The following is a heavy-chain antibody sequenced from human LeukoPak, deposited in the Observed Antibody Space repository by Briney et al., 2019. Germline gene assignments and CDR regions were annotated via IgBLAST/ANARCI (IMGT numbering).Heavy chain of an antibody. V-gene: IGHV3-33*01. CDR3: ARGRDGYNWIDY. D-gene: IGHD5-24*01. Sequence: GGSLRLSCAASGSTFSSCGMHWVRQAPGKGLEWVAVIWYDGTNKYYADSVKGRFTISRDNSKNTLYLQMNSLRAEDTAVYYCARGRDGYNWIDYWGQGTLVTVSS. CDR1: GSTFSSCG. CDR2: IWYDGTNK. J-gene: IGHJ4*02.